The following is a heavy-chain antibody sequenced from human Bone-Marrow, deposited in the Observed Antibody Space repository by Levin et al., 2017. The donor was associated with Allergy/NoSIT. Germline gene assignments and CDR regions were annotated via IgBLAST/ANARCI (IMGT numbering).Heavy chain of an antibody. D-gene: IGHD2-2*01. CDR1: GFTFSNYW. CDR3: ARGGCSSTSCLDN. J-gene: IGHJ4*02. V-gene: IGHV3-74*01. Sequence: GGSLRLSCAASGFTFSNYWMHWVRQAPGKGLVWVSHINSDGSNTDYADSVKGRFTISRDNAKNTLYLQMNSLRDEDTAVYYCARGGCSSTSCLDNWGQGTLVTVSP. CDR2: INSDGSNT.